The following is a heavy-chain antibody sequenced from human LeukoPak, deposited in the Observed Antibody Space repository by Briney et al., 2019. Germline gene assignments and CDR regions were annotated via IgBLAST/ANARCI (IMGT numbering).Heavy chain of an antibody. CDR3: ARDNMSHWFDP. D-gene: IGHD2/OR15-2a*01. Sequence: SETLSLTCTVSGDSISTSLYYWSWIRQPPGKGLEWIGYIYDNEGTYYNPSLKSRVTISVDTSKNQFSLKLTSVTAADTAVYYCARDNMSHWFDPWGQGTLVTVSS. J-gene: IGHJ5*02. V-gene: IGHV4-61*01. CDR1: GDSISTSLYY. CDR2: IYDNEGT.